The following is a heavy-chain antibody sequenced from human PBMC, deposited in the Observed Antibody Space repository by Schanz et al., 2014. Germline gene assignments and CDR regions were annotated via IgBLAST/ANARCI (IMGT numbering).Heavy chain of an antibody. CDR1: GFTFNNFN. Sequence: EVQLVESGGGLVKPGGSLRLSCAASGFTFNNFNMNWVRQAPGKGLEWVSSISSSSSYISYADSVKGRFTISRDNAKNSLYLQMNSLRVEDTAVYYCARDLISSGWYGWGQGTLVTVSS. V-gene: IGHV3-21*04. CDR3: ARDLISSGWYG. D-gene: IGHD6-19*01. CDR2: ISSSSSYI. J-gene: IGHJ4*02.